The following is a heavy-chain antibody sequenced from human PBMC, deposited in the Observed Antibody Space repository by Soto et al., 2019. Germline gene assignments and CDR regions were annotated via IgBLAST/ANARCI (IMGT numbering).Heavy chain of an antibody. V-gene: IGHV3-7*01. Sequence: RLSCAASGFTFSFYWMSWVRQAPGKGLEWLGTIKLDASEKKYVDSVKGRFTMSRDNAKNSLYLQMDSLRAEDTAVYYCARAGNIRGNPGYDFYWGQGTLVTVSS. CDR3: ARAGNIRGNPGYDFY. CDR2: IKLDASEK. J-gene: IGHJ4*02. CDR1: GFTFSFYW. D-gene: IGHD5-12*01.